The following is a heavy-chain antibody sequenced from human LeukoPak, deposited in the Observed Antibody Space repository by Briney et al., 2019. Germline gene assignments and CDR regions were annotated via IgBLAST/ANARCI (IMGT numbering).Heavy chain of an antibody. D-gene: IGHD4-17*01. CDR1: GLTFSIYA. CDR2: ISGSGGTT. Sequence: GGSLRLSCAASGLTFSIYAMNWVRQAPGKGLEWISVISGSGGTTYYADSVKGRFTISRDNSKNTLYLQMNSLRAEDTAVYYCAKAIDYGDGDYFDYWGQGTLVTVS. J-gene: IGHJ4*02. V-gene: IGHV3-23*01. CDR3: AKAIDYGDGDYFDY.